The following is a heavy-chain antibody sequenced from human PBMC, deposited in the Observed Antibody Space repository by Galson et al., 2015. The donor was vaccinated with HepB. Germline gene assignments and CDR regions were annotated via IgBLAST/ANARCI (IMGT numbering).Heavy chain of an antibody. J-gene: IGHJ4*02. Sequence: SLRLSCADSGFTFNSNDMHWVRQAPGRVLEWVAVITYDERHKYYADSVQGRSTISRDNSKNTLYLQMNSLRGEDTATYYCVKELVPTGLSAGPFEYWGPGTLVTVSS. CDR3: VKELVPTGLSAGPFEY. D-gene: IGHD5-12*01. CDR1: GFTFNSND. CDR2: ITYDERHK. V-gene: IGHV3-30*18.